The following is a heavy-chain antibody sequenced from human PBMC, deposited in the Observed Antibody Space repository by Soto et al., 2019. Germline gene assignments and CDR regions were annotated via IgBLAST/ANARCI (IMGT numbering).Heavy chain of an antibody. Sequence: ASVKVSCKASGGTFSSYAISWVRQAPGQGLEWMGGIIPIFGTANYAQKFQGRVTITADKSTSTAYLQWSSLKASDTAMYYCARLPLWFGELSLGYGMGVWGQGTTVTVSS. CDR1: GGTFSSYA. CDR2: IIPIFGTA. D-gene: IGHD3-10*01. V-gene: IGHV1-69*06. J-gene: IGHJ6*02. CDR3: ARLPLWFGELSLGYGMGV.